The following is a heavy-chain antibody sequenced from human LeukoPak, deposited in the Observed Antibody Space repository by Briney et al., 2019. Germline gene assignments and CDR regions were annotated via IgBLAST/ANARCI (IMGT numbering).Heavy chain of an antibody. CDR2: INHSGST. CDR3: ARDSVGATGEYYFDY. Sequence: SETLSLTCAVYGGSFSGYYWSWIRQPPGKGLEWIGEINHSGSTNYNPSLKSRVTISVDTSKNQFSLKLSSVTAADTAVYYCARDSVGATGEYYFDYWGQGTLVTVSS. J-gene: IGHJ4*02. V-gene: IGHV4-34*01. D-gene: IGHD1-26*01. CDR1: GGSFSGYY.